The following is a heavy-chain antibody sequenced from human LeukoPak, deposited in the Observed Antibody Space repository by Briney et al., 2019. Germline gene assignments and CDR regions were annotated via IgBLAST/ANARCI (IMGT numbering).Heavy chain of an antibody. V-gene: IGHV1-24*01. CDR2: FDPEDGET. D-gene: IGHD3-10*01. Sequence: GASVKVSCKVSGYTLTELSMHWVRQAPGKGLGWMGGFDPEDGETIYAQKFQGRVTMTEHTSTDTAYMELSSLRSEDTAVYYCATLPFYGSGSYYTLPFDYWGQGTLVTVSS. J-gene: IGHJ4*02. CDR3: ATLPFYGSGSYYTLPFDY. CDR1: GYTLTELS.